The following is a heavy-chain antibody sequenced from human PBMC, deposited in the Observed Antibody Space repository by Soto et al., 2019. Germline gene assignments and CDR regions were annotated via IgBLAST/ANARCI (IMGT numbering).Heavy chain of an antibody. CDR1: GGSISSGGYY. J-gene: IGHJ4*02. CDR2: IYYSGST. D-gene: IGHD3-22*01. CDR3: ARGSTRYYYDSSGYYD. Sequence: SETLSLTCTVSGGSISSGGYYWSWIRQHPGKGLEWIGYIYYSGSTYYNPSLKSRVTISVDTSKNQFSLKLSSVTAADTAVYYCARGSTRYYYDSSGYYDWGQGPLVTVSS. V-gene: IGHV4-31*03.